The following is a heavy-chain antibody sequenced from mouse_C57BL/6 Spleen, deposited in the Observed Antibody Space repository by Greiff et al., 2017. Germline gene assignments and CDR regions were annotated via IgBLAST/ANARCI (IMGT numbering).Heavy chain of an antibody. V-gene: IGHV1-26*01. Sequence: VQLKQSGPELVKPGASVKISCKASGYTFTDYYMNWVKQSHGKSLEWIGDINPNNGGTSYNQKFKGKATLTVDKSSSTAYMELRSLTSEDSAVYYCARELYYSNYGWFAYWGQGTLVTVSA. CDR1: GYTFTDYY. D-gene: IGHD2-5*01. J-gene: IGHJ3*01. CDR2: INPNNGGT. CDR3: ARELYYSNYGWFAY.